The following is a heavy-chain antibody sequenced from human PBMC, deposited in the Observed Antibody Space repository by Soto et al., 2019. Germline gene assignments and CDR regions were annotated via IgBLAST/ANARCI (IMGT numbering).Heavy chain of an antibody. CDR1: GFTFSDYY. D-gene: IGHD3-16*01. Sequence: GALRLSCAASGFTFSDYYFTWIRQAPGKGLEWVSYISFSGSTIYYADSVKGRFAISRDNAKNPLYLQMNNLRPEDTAVYYCAGGDSGSFDSWGQGTLVTVSS. CDR3: AGGDSGSFDS. J-gene: IGHJ4*02. CDR2: ISFSGSTI. V-gene: IGHV3-11*01.